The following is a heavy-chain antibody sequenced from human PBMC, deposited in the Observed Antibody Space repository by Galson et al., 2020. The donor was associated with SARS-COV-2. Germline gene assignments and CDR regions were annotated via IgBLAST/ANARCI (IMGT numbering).Heavy chain of an antibody. D-gene: IGHD3-10*01. CDR2: IYWKDDK. Sequence: SGPTLVKPTQPLTLTCTVSGISLSTSGVSVGWIRQPPGKALEWLALIYWKDDKHNSPSLKSRLTVTKDNTKNQVVLTMTNMDPVDTATYYCAHAPVRPTLRPLLWFGEFSDDAFNVWGQGTMVTVSS. V-gene: IGHV2-5*01. CDR3: AHAPVRPTLRPLLWFGEFSDDAFNV. J-gene: IGHJ3*01. CDR1: GISLSTSGVS.